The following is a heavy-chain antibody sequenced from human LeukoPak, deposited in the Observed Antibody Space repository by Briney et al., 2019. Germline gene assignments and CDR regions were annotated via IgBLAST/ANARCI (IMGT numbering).Heavy chain of an antibody. D-gene: IGHD3-22*01. J-gene: IGHJ3*02. CDR2: IYYSGST. CDR3: ARRTPYYDSSGYYYDTFDI. CDR1: GGSVSSGSYY. Sequence: SETLSLTCTVSGGSVSSGSYYWSWIRQPPGKGLEWIGYIYYSGSTNYNPSLKSRVTISVDTSKNQFSLKLSSVTAADTAVYYCARRTPYYDSSGYYYDTFDIWGQGTMVTVSS. V-gene: IGHV4-61*01.